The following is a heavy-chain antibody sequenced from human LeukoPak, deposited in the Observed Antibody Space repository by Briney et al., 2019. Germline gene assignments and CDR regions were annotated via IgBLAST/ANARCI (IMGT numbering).Heavy chain of an antibody. Sequence: ASVKVSCKASGYTFTSYGISWVRQAPGQGLEWMGWISAYNGNTNYAQKLQGRVTMTTDTSTSTVYMELSSLRSEDTAVYYCARDLTFYGSGSYFDYWGQGTLVTVSS. D-gene: IGHD3-10*01. J-gene: IGHJ4*02. CDR1: GYTFTSYG. CDR2: ISAYNGNT. CDR3: ARDLTFYGSGSYFDY. V-gene: IGHV1-18*01.